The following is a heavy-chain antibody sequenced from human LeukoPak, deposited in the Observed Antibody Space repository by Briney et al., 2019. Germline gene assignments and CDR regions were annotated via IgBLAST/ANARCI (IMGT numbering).Heavy chain of an antibody. V-gene: IGHV3-23*01. Sequence: PGGSLRLSCAASGFTFSNAWMSWVRQAPGKGLEWVSNISGSGSGGSTYYADSVKGRFTISRDNSKSTLYLQMDSLRAEDTAVYYCAKSGYNRFDYWGQGTLVTVSS. D-gene: IGHD5-24*01. CDR2: ISGSGSGGST. CDR1: GFTFSNAW. CDR3: AKSGYNRFDY. J-gene: IGHJ4*02.